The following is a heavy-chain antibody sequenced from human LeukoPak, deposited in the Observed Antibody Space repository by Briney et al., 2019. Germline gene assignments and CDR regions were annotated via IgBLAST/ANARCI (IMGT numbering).Heavy chain of an antibody. J-gene: IGHJ4*02. V-gene: IGHV3-20*04. CDR1: GFNFDDYG. CDR3: ARGSGSYSTYFDF. Sequence: PGGSLTLSCAASGFNFDDYGMTWVRQAPGEGLEWVSGISWNGGSTGYVDSVKGRFTISRDNANNSLYLQMDSLRGEDTALYYCARGSGSYSTYFDFWGQGTLVTVSS. D-gene: IGHD1-26*01. CDR2: ISWNGGST.